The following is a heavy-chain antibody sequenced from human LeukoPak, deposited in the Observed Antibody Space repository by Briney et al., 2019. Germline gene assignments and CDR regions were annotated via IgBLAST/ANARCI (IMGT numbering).Heavy chain of an antibody. J-gene: IGHJ4*02. D-gene: IGHD3-22*01. CDR3: ARVGRAGYYYGSSGYYELDY. Sequence: SETLSLTCTVSGGSISSHYWSWVRQPPGKGLEWIGYIYNGGSTNYNPSLKSRVTMSVDTSKNQFSLKLSSVTAADTAVYYCARVGRAGYYYGSSGYYELDYWGQGTLVTVSS. CDR1: GGSISSHY. CDR2: IYNGGST. V-gene: IGHV4-59*11.